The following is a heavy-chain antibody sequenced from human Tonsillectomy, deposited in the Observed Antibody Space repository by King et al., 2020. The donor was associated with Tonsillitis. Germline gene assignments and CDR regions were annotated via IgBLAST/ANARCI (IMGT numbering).Heavy chain of an antibody. CDR2: ISYDGSNK. D-gene: IGHD3-16*02. V-gene: IGHV3-30*03. Sequence: VQLVESGGGVVQPGRSLRLSCAASGFTFSYYGMHWVRQAPGKGLEWVAVISYDGSNKYFADSVKGRFTISRDNSKNTLYLQMNSLRAEYTDVYYCASLEGSYDYVCGSYRLDYWGQGTLVTVSS. J-gene: IGHJ4*02. CDR1: GFTFSYYG. CDR3: ASLEGSYDYVCGSYRLDY.